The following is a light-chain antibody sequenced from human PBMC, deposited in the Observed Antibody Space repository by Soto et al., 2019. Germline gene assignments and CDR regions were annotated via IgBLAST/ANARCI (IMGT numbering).Light chain of an antibody. CDR3: QQYGSSRLT. CDR2: GAS. V-gene: IGKV3-20*01. CDR1: QSVSSN. Sequence: VMTQSPATLSVSPGEGATLSCRASQSVSSNLVWYQHRPGQAPRLLIYGASSRATGIPDRFSGSGSGTDFTLTISRLEPEDFAVYYCQQYGSSRLTFGGGTKVDIK. J-gene: IGKJ4*01.